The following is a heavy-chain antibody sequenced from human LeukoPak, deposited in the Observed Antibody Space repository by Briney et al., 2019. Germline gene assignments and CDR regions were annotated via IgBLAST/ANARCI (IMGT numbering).Heavy chain of an antibody. V-gene: IGHV3-23*01. D-gene: IGHD1-26*01. CDR1: GFTFSSYA. Sequence: GGSLRLSCAASGFTFSSYAMTWVRQAPGKGLEWVSGITNSGDRTYYADSVKGLFTISRDNSKNTLYLQMNGLRVEDTAIYYCTKRAVGGPADNWYFDLWGRGTLVTVSS. J-gene: IGHJ2*01. CDR2: ITNSGDRT. CDR3: TKRAVGGPADNWYFDL.